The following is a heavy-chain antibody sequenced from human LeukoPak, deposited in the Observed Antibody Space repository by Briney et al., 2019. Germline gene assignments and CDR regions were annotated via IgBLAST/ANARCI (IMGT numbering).Heavy chain of an antibody. D-gene: IGHD1-26*01. CDR2: INTDGGIT. J-gene: IGHJ5*02. V-gene: IGHV3-74*01. CDR1: GFTFSGYW. Sequence: GGSLRLSCAASGFTFSGYWMHWVRQAPGKGLVWVSRINTDGGITNYADSVKGRFTISRDNAKNTLHLQMSSLRADDTAVYYCTRGAVGTGVWFDPWGQGTLVTVSS. CDR3: TRGAVGTGVWFDP.